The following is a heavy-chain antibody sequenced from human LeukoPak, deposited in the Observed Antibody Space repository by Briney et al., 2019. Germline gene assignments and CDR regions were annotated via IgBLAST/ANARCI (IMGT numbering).Heavy chain of an antibody. J-gene: IGHJ6*03. CDR3: ARFAAGGSYYYYMDV. CDR1: GFTFSSFG. D-gene: IGHD6-25*01. Sequence: PGGSLRLSCAASGFTFSSFGMHWVRQAPGKGLEWVSNIGTSSSTIYYADSVKGRFTISRDNAKNSLYLQMNSLRADDTAVYYCARFAAGGSYYYYMDVWGKGTTVTVSS. V-gene: IGHV3-48*01. CDR2: IGTSSSTI.